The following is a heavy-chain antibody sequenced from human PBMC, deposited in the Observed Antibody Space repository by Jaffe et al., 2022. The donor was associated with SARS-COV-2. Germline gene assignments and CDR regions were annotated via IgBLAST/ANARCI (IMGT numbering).Heavy chain of an antibody. CDR3: TTIGGQYSSWPYDF. J-gene: IGHJ4*02. CDR1: GFSFSDGW. CDR2: IKNKVNGGAA. Sequence: EVQVVESGGGLVKPGESLRLSCEASGFSFSDGWMSWVRQAPGKGLEWVGHIKNKVNGGAAEYAAPVKGRFTISRDDPKNTVYLLLNSLKSEDTAVYYCTTIGGQYSSWPYDFWGQGTLVTVSS. V-gene: IGHV3-15*01. D-gene: IGHD6-6*01.